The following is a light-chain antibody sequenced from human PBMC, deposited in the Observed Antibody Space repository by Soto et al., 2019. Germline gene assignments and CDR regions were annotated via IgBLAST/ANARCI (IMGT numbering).Light chain of an antibody. CDR2: DAS. V-gene: IGKV1-33*01. Sequence: DIQMTQSPSSLSASVGDRVTITCQASQDISDSLNWYQQKPGKAPKLLIYDASNLETGVPSRFSGSGSGTDFTFTISSLQPEDIGTYYCQQSYSTPHFTFGPGTKVEIK. CDR3: QQSYSTPHFT. CDR1: QDISDS. J-gene: IGKJ3*01.